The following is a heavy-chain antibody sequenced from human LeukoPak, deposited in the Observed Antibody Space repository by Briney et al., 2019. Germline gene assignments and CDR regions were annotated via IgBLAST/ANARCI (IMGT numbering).Heavy chain of an antibody. V-gene: IGHV4-34*01. CDR1: GGSFSGYY. CDR2: INHSRST. CDR3: ARDGSGSYYFGNYYYGMDV. D-gene: IGHD3-10*01. J-gene: IGHJ6*02. Sequence: SETLSLTCAVYGGSFSGYYWSWIRQPPGKGLEWIGEINHSRSTNYNPSLKSRVTISVDTSKNQFSLKLSSVTAADTAVYYCARDGSGSYYFGNYYYGMDVWGQGTTVTVSS.